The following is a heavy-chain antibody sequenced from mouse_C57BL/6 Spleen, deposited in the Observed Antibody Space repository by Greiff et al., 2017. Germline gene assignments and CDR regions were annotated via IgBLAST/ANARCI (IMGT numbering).Heavy chain of an antibody. D-gene: IGHD2-5*01. CDR3: ARMGLYSNYVRLYYYAMDY. J-gene: IGHJ4*01. CDR2: IYPGSGNT. CDR1: GYTFTDYY. Sequence: QVQLQQSGAELVRPGASVKLSCKASGYTFTDYYINWVKQRPGQGLEWIARIYPGSGNTYYNEKFKGKATLTAEKSSSTAYMQLSSLTSEDSAVYFCARMGLYSNYVRLYYYAMDYWGQGTSVTVSS. V-gene: IGHV1-76*01.